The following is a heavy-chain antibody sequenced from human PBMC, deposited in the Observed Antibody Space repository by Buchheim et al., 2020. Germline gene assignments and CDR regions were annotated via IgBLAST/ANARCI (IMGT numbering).Heavy chain of an antibody. CDR3: ARAGPGGDWNEDF. CDR2: INQDGSEQ. D-gene: IGHD1-1*01. CDR1: GFMFSSYW. Sequence: EVQLVESGGTLVQPGGSLRLSCAASGFMFSSYWMSWVRQAPGKGLEWVANINQDGSEQHYVESVKGRFAISRDNAEKSVYLQMNSLRDEDTATYYCARAGPGGDWNEDFWGQGAL. V-gene: IGHV3-7*01. J-gene: IGHJ4*02.